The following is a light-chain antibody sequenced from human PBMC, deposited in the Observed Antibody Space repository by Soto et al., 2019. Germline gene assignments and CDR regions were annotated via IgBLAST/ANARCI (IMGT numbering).Light chain of an antibody. J-gene: IGKJ1*01. CDR2: NAS. V-gene: IGKV3-11*01. Sequence: EIVLAQSPATLSLSPGERATLSCRASQSVGNFLAWYQHRPGQAPRLLILNASTRATGIPPRFSGSGSGTDFTLTISRLEPEDSATYYCQQYGSFPATFGQGTKVEI. CDR1: QSVGNF. CDR3: QQYGSFPAT.